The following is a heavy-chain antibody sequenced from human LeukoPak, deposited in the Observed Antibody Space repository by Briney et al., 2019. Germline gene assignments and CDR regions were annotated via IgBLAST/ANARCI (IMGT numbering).Heavy chain of an antibody. Sequence: SETLSLTCTVSGGSISRHYWSWIRQPPGKGLEDIGYIYYSGRTNYTPSLKSRVTISVDTSKNQFSLKLTSVTAADTAVYYCARGRDYGDYPGPFDYWGQGTLVTVSS. V-gene: IGHV4-59*11. CDR3: ARGRDYGDYPGPFDY. CDR1: GGSISRHY. CDR2: IYYSGRT. D-gene: IGHD4-17*01. J-gene: IGHJ4*02.